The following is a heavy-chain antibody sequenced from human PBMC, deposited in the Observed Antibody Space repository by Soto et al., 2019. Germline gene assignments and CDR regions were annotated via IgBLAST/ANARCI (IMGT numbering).Heavy chain of an antibody. D-gene: IGHD6-6*01. V-gene: IGHV1-18*01. Sequence: QVQLVQSGAEVKKPGASVKVSCKASGYTFTSYGISWVRQAPGQGLEWMGWISAYNGNTNYAQKLQGRVTMTTDTSTSTADMERRSLRYDDTAVYYCARESEGAAPTYYYYGMDVWGQGTTVTVSS. J-gene: IGHJ6*02. CDR3: ARESEGAAPTYYYYGMDV. CDR2: ISAYNGNT. CDR1: GYTFTSYG.